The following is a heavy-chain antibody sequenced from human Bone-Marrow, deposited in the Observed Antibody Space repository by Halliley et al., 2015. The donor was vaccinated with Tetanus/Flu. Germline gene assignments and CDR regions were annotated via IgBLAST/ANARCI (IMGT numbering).Heavy chain of an antibody. V-gene: IGHV3-33*01. CDR3: ARDADTTASYWYFDL. CDR2: GRNE. Sequence: GRNEYYAESVKGRFTIPRDTSKNPLYLQMDSLRTEATSVYSCARDADTTASYWYFDLWGRGPRVTVSS. J-gene: IGHJ2*01. D-gene: IGHD1-26*01.